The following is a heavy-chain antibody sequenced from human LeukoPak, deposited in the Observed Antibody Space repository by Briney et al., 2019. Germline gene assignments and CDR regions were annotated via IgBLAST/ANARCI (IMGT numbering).Heavy chain of an antibody. CDR3: AAAVAGIAFDI. J-gene: IGHJ3*02. D-gene: IGHD6-19*01. CDR2: ISSNGGST. CDR1: GFTFSSYA. Sequence: AGGSLRLSCAASGFTFSSYAMHWVRQAPGKGLEYVSAISSNGGSTYYANSVKGRFTISGDNSKNTLYLQMGSLRAEDMAVYYCAAAVAGIAFDIWGQGTMVTVSS. V-gene: IGHV3-64*01.